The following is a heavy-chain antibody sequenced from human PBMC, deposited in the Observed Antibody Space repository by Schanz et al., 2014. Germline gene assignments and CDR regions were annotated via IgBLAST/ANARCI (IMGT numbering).Heavy chain of an antibody. CDR3: ARGWGYDALTGYVF. CDR2: ISGYNGNT. D-gene: IGHD3-9*01. J-gene: IGHJ4*02. Sequence: QVQLVQSGGEVKKPGASVKVSCKASGYTFRHYGISWLRQAPEQGLEWMGYISGYNGNTNYAPKVQDRVTMTTDTSTSTAYMELRSLRSDDTAVYYCARGWGYDALTGYVFWGQGTLVTVSS. V-gene: IGHV1-18*04. CDR1: GYTFRHYG.